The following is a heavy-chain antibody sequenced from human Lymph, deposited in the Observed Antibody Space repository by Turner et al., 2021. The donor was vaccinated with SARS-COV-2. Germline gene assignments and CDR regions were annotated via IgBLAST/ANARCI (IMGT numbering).Heavy chain of an antibody. D-gene: IGHD3-10*01. Sequence: QVQLVESGGGVVQPGRSLRLSCAASGFTFSTYAIYWFRQAPGKGLEWVAVISYDGSNNYYADSVKGRFTISRDNSKNTLYLQMNSLRAEDTAVYYCARYASGGYFYYGMDVWGQGTTVTVSS. V-gene: IGHV3-30*04. CDR1: GFTFSTYA. CDR2: ISYDGSNN. CDR3: ARYASGGYFYYGMDV. J-gene: IGHJ6*02.